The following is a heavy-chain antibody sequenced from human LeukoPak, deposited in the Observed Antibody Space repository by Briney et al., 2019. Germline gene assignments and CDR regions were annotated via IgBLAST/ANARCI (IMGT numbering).Heavy chain of an antibody. J-gene: IGHJ6*04. CDR3: ARAPAGYCTSTSCYPMDV. D-gene: IGHD2-2*01. CDR2: IIPIFGTA. CDR1: GVTFSSYA. Sequence: SVKVSCKASGVTFSSYASSGGRQAPGQGLEWMGGIIPIFGTANYAQKFQGRVTITTDESASTDYMELRSPRSAATAAYYCARAPAGYCTSTSCYPMDVWGKGTTVTVSS. V-gene: IGHV1-69*05.